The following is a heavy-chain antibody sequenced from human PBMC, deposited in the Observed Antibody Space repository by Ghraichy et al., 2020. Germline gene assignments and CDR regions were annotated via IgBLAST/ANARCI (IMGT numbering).Heavy chain of an antibody. V-gene: IGHV4-34*01. J-gene: IGHJ3*01. CDR2: INHSGST. Sequence: SETLSLTCVVSGGSFGDYYWSWIRQPPGKGLEWIGEINHSGSTNYNPSLKSRVTMSVDTSKNHFSLKLSSVTAADTAVYFCARIVWGPGGAFDVWGQGTMVTVSS. CDR1: GGSFGDYY. CDR3: ARIVWGPGGAFDV. D-gene: IGHD7-27*01.